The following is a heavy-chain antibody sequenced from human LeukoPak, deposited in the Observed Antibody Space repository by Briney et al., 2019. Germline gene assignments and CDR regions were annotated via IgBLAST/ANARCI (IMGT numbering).Heavy chain of an antibody. V-gene: IGHV3-23*01. J-gene: IGHJ5*02. CDR3: AKSYRASIWDRQNNWLDP. CDR2: VSDGGGST. Sequence: GGSLRLSCAATGFTFYNYAMTWVRQAPGKGLEWVASVSDGGGSTYHADSVKGRFSISRDNSRNTLYLQMSSLRDDDTAVYYCAKSYRASIWDRQNNWLDPWGQGTLVTVSS. D-gene: IGHD4-11*01. CDR1: GFTFYNYA.